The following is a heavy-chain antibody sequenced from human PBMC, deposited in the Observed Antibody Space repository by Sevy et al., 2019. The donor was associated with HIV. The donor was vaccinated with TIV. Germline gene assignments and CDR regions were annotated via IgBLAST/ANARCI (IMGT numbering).Heavy chain of an antibody. V-gene: IGHV4-39*01. J-gene: IGHJ6*02. CDR1: GGSISSSSYY. CDR3: ARPSPGYSSSYVTYYYGMDV. CDR2: IYYSGST. D-gene: IGHD6-6*01. Sequence: SETLSLTCTVSGGSISSSSYYWGWIRQPPGKGLEWIGSIYYSGSTHYNPSLKSRVTISVDTSKNQFSLKLSSVTAADTAVYYCARPSPGYSSSYVTYYYGMDVWGQGTTVTVSS.